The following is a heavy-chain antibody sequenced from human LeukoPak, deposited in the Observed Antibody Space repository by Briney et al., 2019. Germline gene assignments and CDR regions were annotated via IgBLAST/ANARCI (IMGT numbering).Heavy chain of an antibody. J-gene: IGHJ4*02. Sequence: PGGSLRLSCAASGFTFSNSCMNWVRQAPGKGPEWISYISRSGATIYYADSVKGRFTISRDNAKNSLYLQMSSLGAEDTAIYYCSRDRGGGDIYFDYWGQGTLVTVSS. D-gene: IGHD2-21*02. V-gene: IGHV3-48*04. CDR1: GFTFSNSC. CDR2: ISRSGATI. CDR3: SRDRGGGDIYFDY.